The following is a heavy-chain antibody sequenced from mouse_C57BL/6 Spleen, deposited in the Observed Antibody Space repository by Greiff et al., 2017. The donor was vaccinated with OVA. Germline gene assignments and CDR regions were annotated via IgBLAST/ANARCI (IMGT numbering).Heavy chain of an antibody. CDR3: ARGADYAMDY. Sequence: EVKVVESGGGLVQPGGSLSLSCAASGFTFTDYYMSWVRQPPGKALEWLGFIRNKANGYTTEYSASVKGRFTISRDNSQSILYLQMNALGAEDSATYNCARGADYAMDYWGQGTSVTVSS. CDR2: IRNKANGYTT. CDR1: GFTFTDYY. D-gene: IGHD3-3*01. V-gene: IGHV7-3*01. J-gene: IGHJ4*01.